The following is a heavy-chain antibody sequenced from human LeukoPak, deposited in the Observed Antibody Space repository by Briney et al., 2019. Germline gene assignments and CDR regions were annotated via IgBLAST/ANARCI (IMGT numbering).Heavy chain of an antibody. CDR1: GGSVSRGGYY. CDR3: ATADWESFYFDS. CDR2: TSYSEGT. D-gene: IGHD1-26*01. J-gene: IGHJ4*02. V-gene: IGHV4-31*03. Sequence: PSETLSLTCTVSGGSVSRGGYYWNWIRQHPGKGLEWIGFTSYSEGTYYNPSLMSRITISVDRSQNQFSLKMRDVTAADTAVYFGATADWESFYFDSWGQGVLVAVSS.